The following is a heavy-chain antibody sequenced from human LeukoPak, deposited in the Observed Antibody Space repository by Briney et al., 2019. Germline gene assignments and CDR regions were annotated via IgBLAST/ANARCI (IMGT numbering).Heavy chain of an antibody. D-gene: IGHD3-22*01. V-gene: IGHV3-23*01. CDR3: AKTVYDSSGYLKAPTYYFDY. J-gene: IGHJ4*02. Sequence: GGSLRLSCAASGFTFSSYAMSWVRQAPGKGLEWVSAISGRGGSTYYADSVKGRFTISRDNSKNTLYLQMNSLRAEDTAVYYCAKTVYDSSGYLKAPTYYFDYWGQGTLVTVSS. CDR2: ISGRGGST. CDR1: GFTFSSYA.